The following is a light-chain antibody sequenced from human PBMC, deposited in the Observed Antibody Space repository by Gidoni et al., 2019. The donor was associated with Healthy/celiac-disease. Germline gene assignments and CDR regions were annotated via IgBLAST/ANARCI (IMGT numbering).Light chain of an antibody. Sequence: QSALTQPASVSGSPGPSITISCTGTSSDVGGYSYVSWYQQHPGKAPKLMIYEVSTRPSGVSTRFSGSKSGNTASLTISGLQAEDEADYYCSSYTSSSTRVFGGGTKLTVL. CDR3: SSYTSSSTRV. J-gene: IGLJ2*01. CDR1: SSDVGGYSY. CDR2: EVS. V-gene: IGLV2-14*01.